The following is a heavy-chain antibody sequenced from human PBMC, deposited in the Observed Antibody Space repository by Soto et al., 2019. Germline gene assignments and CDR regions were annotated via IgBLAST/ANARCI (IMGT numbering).Heavy chain of an antibody. J-gene: IGHJ4*02. CDR3: AKRGYQTTVTFYFDY. V-gene: IGHV3-23*01. CDR1: GFTFSSYA. Sequence: GGSLRLSCAASGFTFSSYAMTWVRQAPGKGLEWVSAITGSGGSPYYADSVKGRFTISRDNSKNTVYLQMNSLRAEDTAVYYCAKRGYQTTVTFYFDYWGQGTLVTVSS. D-gene: IGHD4-17*01. CDR2: ITGSGGSP.